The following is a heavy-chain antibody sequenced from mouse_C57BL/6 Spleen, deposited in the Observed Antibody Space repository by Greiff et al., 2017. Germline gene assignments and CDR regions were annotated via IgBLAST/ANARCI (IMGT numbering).Heavy chain of an antibody. V-gene: IGHV5-4*03. CDR2: ISDGGSYT. CDR1: GFTFSSYA. J-gene: IGHJ4*01. D-gene: IGHD2-4*01. Sequence: EVKLMESGGGLVKPGGSLKLSCAASGFTFSSYAMSWVRQTPEKRLEWVATISDGGSYTYYPDTVKGRFTISRDNAKNNLYLQMSHLKSEDTAMYYCAREAIYYDEAMDYWGQGTSVTVSS. CDR3: AREAIYYDEAMDY.